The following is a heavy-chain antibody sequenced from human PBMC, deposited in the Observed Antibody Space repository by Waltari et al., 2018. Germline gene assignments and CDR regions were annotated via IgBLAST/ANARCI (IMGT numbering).Heavy chain of an antibody. J-gene: IGHJ6*02. CDR3: ARPAWNDPPYYYGMDV. D-gene: IGHD1-1*01. Sequence: QVQVVESGGGAVQPGQSLRLSCVTSGFKFRSYGMHWVRQAPGKGLEWVAVIWYDGSNTDYRESVKGRFTISRDNVKNTVYLQMNNLRVEDTAVYYCARPAWNDPPYYYGMDVWGPGTTVSVSS. V-gene: IGHV3-33*01. CDR2: IWYDGSNT. CDR1: GFKFRSYG.